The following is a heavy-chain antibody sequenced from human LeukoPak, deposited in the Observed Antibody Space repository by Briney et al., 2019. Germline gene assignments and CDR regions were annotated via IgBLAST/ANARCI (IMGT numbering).Heavy chain of an antibody. CDR3: ARLGRGPYYYDSSGQYYFDY. CDR1: GGSISSYY. D-gene: IGHD3-22*01. J-gene: IGHJ4*02. V-gene: IGHV4-59*08. Sequence: PSETLSLTCTVSGGSISSYYWSWIRQPPGKGLEWIGYIYYSGSTNYNPSLKSRVTISVDTSKNQFSLKLSSVTAADTAVYYCARLGRGPYYYDSSGQYYFDYWGQGTLVTVSS. CDR2: IYYSGST.